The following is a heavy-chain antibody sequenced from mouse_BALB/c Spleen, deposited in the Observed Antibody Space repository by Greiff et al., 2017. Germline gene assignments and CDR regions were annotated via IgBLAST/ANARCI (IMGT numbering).Heavy chain of an antibody. Sequence: EVQGVESGGGLVQPGGSRKLSCAASGFTFSSFGMHWVRQAPEKGLEWVAYISSGSSTIYYADTVKGRFTISRDNPKNTLFLQMTSLRSEDTAMYYCARVVDWYFDVWGAGTTVTVSS. CDR3: ARVVDWYFDV. V-gene: IGHV5-17*02. J-gene: IGHJ1*01. CDR1: GFTFSSFG. D-gene: IGHD1-1*01. CDR2: ISSGSSTI.